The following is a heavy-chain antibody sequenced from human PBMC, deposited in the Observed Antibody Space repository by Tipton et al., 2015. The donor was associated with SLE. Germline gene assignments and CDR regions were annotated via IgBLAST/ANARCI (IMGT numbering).Heavy chain of an antibody. CDR2: IYHSGST. D-gene: IGHD3-22*01. V-gene: IGHV4-38-2*02. CDR3: ARDRDYDSTGPLGWFDP. CDR1: GYSISSGYY. Sequence: LRLSCSVSGYSISSGYYWGWIRQPPGKGLEWIGSIYHSGSTYYNPSLKSRVTISVDTSKNQFSLKLSSVTAADTAVYYCARDRDYDSTGPLGWFDPWGQGTLVTVSS. J-gene: IGHJ5*02.